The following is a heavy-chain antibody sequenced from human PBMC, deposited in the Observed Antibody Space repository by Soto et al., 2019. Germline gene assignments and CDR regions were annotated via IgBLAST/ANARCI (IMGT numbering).Heavy chain of an antibody. CDR1: GGSISSYY. J-gene: IGHJ6*02. Sequence: LSLTCTVSGGSISSYYWSWIRQPPGKGLEWIGYIYYSGSTNYNPSLKSRVTISVDTSKNQFSLKLSSVTAADTAVYYCARGMGHYYYHYGLGVCGRAPTGTVS. CDR3: ARGMGHYYYHYGLGV. V-gene: IGHV4-59*01. D-gene: IGHD2-8*01. CDR2: IYYSGST.